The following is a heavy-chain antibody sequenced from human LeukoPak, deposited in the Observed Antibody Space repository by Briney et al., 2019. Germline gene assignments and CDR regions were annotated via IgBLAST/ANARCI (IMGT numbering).Heavy chain of an antibody. J-gene: IGHJ4*02. D-gene: IGHD3-22*01. V-gene: IGHV3-7*01. CDR2: IRQDGSEK. CDR3: ARLFPVVITGKAYFDY. Sequence: GGSLRLSCAAAGFTFRSYWMAWVRQAPGKGLEWVANIRQDGSEKYYVDSVKGRFTISRDNAKNSLYLQMNSLRAEDTAVYYCARLFPVVITGKAYFDYWGQGTLVTVSS. CDR1: GFTFRSYW.